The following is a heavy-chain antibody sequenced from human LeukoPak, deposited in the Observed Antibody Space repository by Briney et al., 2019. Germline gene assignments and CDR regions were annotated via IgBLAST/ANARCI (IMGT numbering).Heavy chain of an antibody. V-gene: IGHV3-74*01. CDR3: VSFYETY. CDR2: INSDGSWT. D-gene: IGHD2/OR15-2a*01. CDR1: ANYW. J-gene: IGHJ4*02. Sequence: GGSLRLSCVASANYWMHWVRQAPGKGLVWVSHINSDGSWTSYADSVKGRFTISKDNAKNTVYLQMNSLRAEDTAVYCCVSFYETYWGRGTLVTVSS.